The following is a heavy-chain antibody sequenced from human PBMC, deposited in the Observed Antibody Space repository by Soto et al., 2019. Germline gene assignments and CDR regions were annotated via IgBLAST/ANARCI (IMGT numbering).Heavy chain of an antibody. V-gene: IGHV4-34*01. CDR3: MLGSGWKDFDY. Sequence: SSETLSLTCAVYGGSFSGYYWSWIRQPPWKGLEWIGEINHSGSTNYNPSLKSRVTISVDTSKNQFSLKLSSVTAADTAVYYCMLGSGWKDFDYWGQGTLVTVSS. CDR1: GGSFSGYY. D-gene: IGHD3-22*01. J-gene: IGHJ4*02. CDR2: INHSGST.